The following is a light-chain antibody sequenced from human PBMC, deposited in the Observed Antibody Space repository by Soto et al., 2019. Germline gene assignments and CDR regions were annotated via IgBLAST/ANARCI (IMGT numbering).Light chain of an antibody. CDR1: SSNIGSNY. CDR3: AAWDDSLSAL. Sequence: QSVLTQPPSASGTLGQRVTISCSGSSSNIGSNYVYWYQQLPGTAPKLLIYRNNQRPSGVPDRFSGSKSGTSASLAISGLRSEDEADYYCAAWDDSLSALFRTGNKVTVL. CDR2: RNN. V-gene: IGLV1-47*01. J-gene: IGLJ1*01.